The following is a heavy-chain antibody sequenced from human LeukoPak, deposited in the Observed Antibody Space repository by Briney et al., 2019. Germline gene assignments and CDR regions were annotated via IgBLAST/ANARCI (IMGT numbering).Heavy chain of an antibody. CDR3: ARDRTPYYDFWSGYFVGYYYYGMDV. Sequence: GGSLRLSCETAGFTFSSYTIHWVRQAPGKGLEWVALISDDGTNKYYVDSVKGRFTISRDNSKNTLYLQMNSLRAEDTAVYYCARDRTPYYDFWSGYFVGYYYYGMDVWGQGTTVTVSS. D-gene: IGHD3-3*01. J-gene: IGHJ6*02. CDR2: ISDDGTNK. CDR1: GFTFSSYT. V-gene: IGHV3-30-3*01.